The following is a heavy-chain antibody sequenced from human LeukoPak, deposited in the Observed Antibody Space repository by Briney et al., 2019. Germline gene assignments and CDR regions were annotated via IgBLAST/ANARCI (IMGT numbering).Heavy chain of an antibody. CDR1: GGSISSYX. J-gene: IGHJ6*02. CDR3: ARSYSSTGYYYYGMDV. Sequence: PSGTLSLTCTVSGGSISSYXXXXXXXPXXXXXXXXXXXYYTGSTNYNPSLKXXXXXXXDTSKNQFSLKLISVTAADTAVYFCARSYSSTGYYYYGMDVWGQGTTVTVSS. V-gene: IGHV4-59*01. CDR2: XYYTGST. D-gene: IGHD6-13*01.